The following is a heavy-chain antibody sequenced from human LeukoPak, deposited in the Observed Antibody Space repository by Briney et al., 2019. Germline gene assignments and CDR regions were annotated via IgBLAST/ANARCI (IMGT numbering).Heavy chain of an antibody. V-gene: IGHV3-23*01. CDR3: AKDSSVPYGITD. Sequence: GGSLRLSCAASGFTFSKYAMSWVRQAPGKGLEWVSAISGSDGNTFYADSVKGRFTISRDNSKNTLSLQMNSLRAEDKALYYCAKDSSVPYGITDWGQGTLVTVSS. CDR1: GFTFSKYA. J-gene: IGHJ4*02. D-gene: IGHD4-17*01. CDR2: ISGSDGNT.